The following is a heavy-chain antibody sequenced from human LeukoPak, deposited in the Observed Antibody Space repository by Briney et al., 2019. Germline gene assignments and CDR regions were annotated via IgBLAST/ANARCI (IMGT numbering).Heavy chain of an antibody. CDR2: INHSGST. D-gene: IGHD3-22*01. V-gene: IGHV4-34*01. CDR1: GGSFSGYY. Sequence: SETLSLTCAVYGGSFSGYYWSWIHQPPGKGLEWIGEINHSGSTNYNPSLKSRVTISVDTSKNQFSLKLSSVTAADTAVYYCARWGFYYDSSGYKTYYFDYWGREPWSPSPQ. J-gene: IGHJ4*02. CDR3: ARWGFYYDSSGYKTYYFDY.